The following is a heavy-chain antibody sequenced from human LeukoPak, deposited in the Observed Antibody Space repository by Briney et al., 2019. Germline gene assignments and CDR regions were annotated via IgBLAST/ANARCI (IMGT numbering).Heavy chain of an antibody. V-gene: IGHV3-7*03. CDR3: AKAPIVATISGYNWFDP. Sequence: GGSLRLSCAASGFTFSSYWMSWVRQAPGKGLEWVANIKQDGSEKYYVDSVKGRFTISRDNSKNTLYLQMNSLRAEDTAVYYCAKAPIVATISGYNWFDPWGQGTLVTVSS. CDR2: IKQDGSEK. D-gene: IGHD5-12*01. CDR1: GFTFSSYW. J-gene: IGHJ5*02.